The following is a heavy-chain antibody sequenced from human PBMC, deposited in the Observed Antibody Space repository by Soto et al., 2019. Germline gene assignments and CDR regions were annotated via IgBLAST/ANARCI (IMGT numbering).Heavy chain of an antibody. J-gene: IGHJ6*02. D-gene: IGHD1-7*01. CDR1: GYTFTGYY. V-gene: IGHV1-2*04. CDR2: INPNSGGT. Sequence: ASVKVSCKASGYTFTGYYMHWVRQAPGQGLEWMGWINPNSGGTNYAQKFQGWVTMTRDTSISTAYMELSRLRSDDMAVYYCARVGLGGSITGTTSGMDVWGQGTTVTVSS. CDR3: ARVGLGGSITGTTSGMDV.